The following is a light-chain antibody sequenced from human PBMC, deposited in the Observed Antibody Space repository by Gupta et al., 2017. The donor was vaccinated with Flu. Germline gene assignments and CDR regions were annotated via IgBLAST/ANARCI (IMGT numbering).Light chain of an antibody. J-gene: IGLJ2*01. CDR1: SSDVGGYSF. Sequence: SALTQPPTASGSLGQSVTISCTGSSSDVGGYSFVSWYQQHSGKAPNLMFYDVSKRPSGVPVRFSVSRSGNTASLTVSGLQEEEEADYYCSSDAGTNNLVFGGGTRLTVL. V-gene: IGLV2-8*01. CDR2: DVS. CDR3: SSDAGTNNLV.